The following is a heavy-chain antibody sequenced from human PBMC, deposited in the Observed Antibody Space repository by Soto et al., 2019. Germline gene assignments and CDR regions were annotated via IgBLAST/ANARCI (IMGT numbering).Heavy chain of an antibody. CDR1: GGFVTSGSYY. J-gene: IGHJ3*02. CDR2: MSHSGGT. CDR3: ARVERGTATTVVDAFDI. V-gene: IGHV4-34*01. Sequence: QVQLQQWGAGLLKPSETLSLTCAVYGGFVTSGSYYWSWIRQPPGKGLEWIGEMSHSGGTHFNPSRNSRVTISVDTSKNQFTLKMSAVTAADTALYYCARVERGTATTVVDAFDIWGQGTMVTVSS. D-gene: IGHD1-1*01.